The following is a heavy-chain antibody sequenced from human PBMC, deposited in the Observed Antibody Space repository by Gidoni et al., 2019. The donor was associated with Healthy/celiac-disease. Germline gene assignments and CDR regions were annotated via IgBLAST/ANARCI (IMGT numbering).Heavy chain of an antibody. J-gene: IGHJ4*02. CDR2: ISSSSSYI. Sequence: EVQLVESGGGLVKPGGSLRLSCAASGFTFSSYSMNWVRQAQGNGLEWVSSISSSSSYIYYADSVKGRFNISRDNAKNSLYLQMNSLRAEDTAVYYCARRDGRVYWGQGTLVTVSS. CDR1: GFTFSSYS. CDR3: ARRDGRVY. V-gene: IGHV3-21*01.